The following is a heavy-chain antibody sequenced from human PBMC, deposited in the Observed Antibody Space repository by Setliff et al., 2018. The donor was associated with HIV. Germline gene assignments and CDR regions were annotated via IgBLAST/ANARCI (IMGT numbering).Heavy chain of an antibody. CDR3: ARSIRANWGGNDALDF. CDR2: ISVTGNTI. CDR1: GFTFDTYE. Sequence: GSLRLSCAASGFTFDTYEMNWVRRAPGKGLEWVSYISVTGNTIFYGDSVEGRFTISRDNAKNSLYLQMNSLRADDTAVYYCARSIRANWGGNDALDFWGQGTKVTVSS. V-gene: IGHV3-48*03. J-gene: IGHJ3*01. D-gene: IGHD7-27*01.